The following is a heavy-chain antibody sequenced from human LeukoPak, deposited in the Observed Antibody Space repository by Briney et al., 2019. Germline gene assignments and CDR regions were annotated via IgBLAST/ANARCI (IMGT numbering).Heavy chain of an antibody. Sequence: PGGSLRLSCAASGFTVRSNFLSWVRQPPGKGLKCVTEIYSGGSTYYADSVQCRLTISRYYSKNTQYLQMNSLRAEDTAVYYCTRGGGGSFPHYWGRGTLVTVSS. CDR2: IYSGGST. D-gene: IGHD2-21*01. CDR1: GFTVRSNF. V-gene: IGHV3-53*03. CDR3: TRGGGGSFPHY. J-gene: IGHJ4*02.